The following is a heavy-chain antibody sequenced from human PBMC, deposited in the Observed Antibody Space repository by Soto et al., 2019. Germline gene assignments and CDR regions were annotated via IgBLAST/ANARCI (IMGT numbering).Heavy chain of an antibody. CDR1: GFTFSDYY. D-gene: IGHD6-13*01. J-gene: IGHJ4*02. Sequence: QVQLVESGGGLVKPGGSLRLSCAASGFTFSDYYMSWIRQAPGKGLEWVSYISSSSSYTNYADSVKGRFTISRDNAKNALYLQMNSLRAEDTAVYYCARAGGAASIYFDCWGQGTLVTVSS. CDR2: ISSSSSYT. CDR3: ARAGGAASIYFDC. V-gene: IGHV3-11*06.